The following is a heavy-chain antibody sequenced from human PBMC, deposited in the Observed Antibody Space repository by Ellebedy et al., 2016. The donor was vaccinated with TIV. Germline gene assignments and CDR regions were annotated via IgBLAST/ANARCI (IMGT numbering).Heavy chain of an antibody. CDR3: VRGGVVNITRGLKHPNFDF. Sequence: GESLKISCAASGFTLSNYPLHWVRQAPGKGLEYVSAISHDGDTTSYADSVKARFTISRDNAKNTLYLQMGSLSAEDVAIYYCVRGGVVNITRGLKHPNFDFWGQGTLVTVSS. V-gene: IGHV3-64*02. J-gene: IGHJ4*02. CDR2: ISHDGDTT. CDR1: GFTLSNYP. D-gene: IGHD3-9*01.